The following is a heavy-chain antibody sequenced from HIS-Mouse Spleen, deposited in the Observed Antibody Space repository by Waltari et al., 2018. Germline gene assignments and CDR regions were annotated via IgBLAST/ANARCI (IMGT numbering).Heavy chain of an antibody. CDR3: AREIPYSSSWYDWYFDL. D-gene: IGHD6-13*01. CDR1: GGSISSSSYY. J-gene: IGHJ2*01. Sequence: QLQLQESGPGLVKPSETLSLTFTVSGGSISSSSYYWGWIRQPPGKGLEWIGSIYYSGSTASNPSLKSRVTISVDTSKNQFSLKLSSVTAADTAVYYCAREIPYSSSWYDWYFDLWGRGTLVTVSS. V-gene: IGHV4-39*07. CDR2: IYYSGST.